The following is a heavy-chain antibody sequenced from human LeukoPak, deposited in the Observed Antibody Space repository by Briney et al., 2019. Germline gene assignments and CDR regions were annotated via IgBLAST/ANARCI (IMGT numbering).Heavy chain of an antibody. CDR1: GYTFTSYD. CDR3: ARTDYDLWSGYYTGSNWFDP. Sequence: ASVRVSCKASGYTFTSYDINWVRQATGQGLEWMGWMNPNSGNTGYAQKFQGRVTITRNTSISTAYMELSSLRSEDTAVYYCARTDYDLWSGYYTGSNWFDPWGQGTLVTVSS. CDR2: MNPNSGNT. D-gene: IGHD3-3*01. J-gene: IGHJ5*02. V-gene: IGHV1-8*03.